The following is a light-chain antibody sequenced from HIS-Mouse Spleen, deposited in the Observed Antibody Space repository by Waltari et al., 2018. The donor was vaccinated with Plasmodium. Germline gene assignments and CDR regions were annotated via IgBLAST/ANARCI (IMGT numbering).Light chain of an antibody. V-gene: IGKV1-5*03. CDR2: KAS. CDR3: QQYNSYWT. CDR1: QSISSW. J-gene: IGKJ1*01. Sequence: DIHMTQSPSTLSASVGDRVTIPCRASQSISSWLAWYQQKPGKAPKLLIYKASSLESGVPSRFSGSGSGTEFTLTISSLQPDDFATYYCQQYNSYWTVGQGTKVEIK.